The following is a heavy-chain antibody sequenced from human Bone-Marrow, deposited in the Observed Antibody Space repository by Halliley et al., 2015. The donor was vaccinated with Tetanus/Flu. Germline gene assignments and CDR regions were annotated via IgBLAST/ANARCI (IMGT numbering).Heavy chain of an antibody. CDR3: AKEARVAVGRVCFDY. D-gene: IGHD6-19*01. V-gene: IGHV3-30*18. CDR1: GFSFSDYG. Sequence: SLRLSCVASGFSFSDYGLHWVRQAPGKGLAWVALIAYDGENKYYGDSVKGRFTFSRDNSKNTLYLQMNSLRPEDTGVYYCAKEARVAVGRVCFDYWGQGTLVSVSS. J-gene: IGHJ4*02. CDR2: IAYDGENK.